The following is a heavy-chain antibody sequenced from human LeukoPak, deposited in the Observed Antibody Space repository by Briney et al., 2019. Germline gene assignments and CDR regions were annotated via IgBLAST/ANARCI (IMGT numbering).Heavy chain of an antibody. CDR2: ISGSGGST. J-gene: IGHJ4*02. CDR1: GFTFSSYA. V-gene: IGHV3-23*01. Sequence: GGSLRLSCAASGFTFSSYAMSWVRQAPGKGLEWVSAISGSGGSTYYADSVKSRFTISRDNSKNTLYLQMNSLRAEDTAVYYCAKTSAVAGNFDYWGQGTLVTVSS. CDR3: AKTSAVAGNFDY. D-gene: IGHD6-19*01.